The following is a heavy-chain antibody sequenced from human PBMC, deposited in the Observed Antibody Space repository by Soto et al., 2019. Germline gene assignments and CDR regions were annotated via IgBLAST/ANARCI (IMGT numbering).Heavy chain of an antibody. CDR3: ARGVPLWFGESPYYFDY. Sequence: QVQLVQSGAEVKKHGASVKVSCKASGYTFATYGISWVRKAPGQGLEWMGWISAYNGITNYAQNLQGRVTRTTDTSTSTAYMELRSLRSDDTAVYYCARGVPLWFGESPYYFDYWGQGTLVTVSS. J-gene: IGHJ4*02. CDR1: GYTFATYG. V-gene: IGHV1-18*01. D-gene: IGHD3-10*01. CDR2: ISAYNGIT.